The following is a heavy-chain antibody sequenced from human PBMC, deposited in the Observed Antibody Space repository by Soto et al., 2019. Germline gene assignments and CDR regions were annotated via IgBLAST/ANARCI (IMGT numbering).Heavy chain of an antibody. J-gene: IGHJ4*02. CDR2: ISYDGSSK. D-gene: IGHD2-15*01. V-gene: IGHV3-30-3*01. Sequence: GGSLRLSCAASGFTFSNYAMHWFRQAPGKGLEWVAFISYDGSSKFYADSVRGRFTISRDNSKNTLYLQANSLRTEDTAIYYCAREGGDGGSSCPDYWGRGTQVTVSS. CDR1: GFTFSNYA. CDR3: AREGGDGGSSCPDY.